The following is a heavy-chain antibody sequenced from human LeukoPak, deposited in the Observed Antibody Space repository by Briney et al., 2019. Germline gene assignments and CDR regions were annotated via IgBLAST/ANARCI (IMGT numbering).Heavy chain of an antibody. CDR3: AKVRVYYDFWSGLDY. J-gene: IGHJ4*02. CDR2: ISSDGNNR. V-gene: IGHV3-30*18. Sequence: GKSLRLSCAASGFTFSSSVMHWVRQAPGKGLEWVAGISSDGNNRYYVDSVKGRFTISRDNSKNTLYLQMNSLRAEDTAVYHCAKVRVYYDFWSGLDYWGQGTLVTVSS. D-gene: IGHD3-3*01. CDR1: GFTFSSSV.